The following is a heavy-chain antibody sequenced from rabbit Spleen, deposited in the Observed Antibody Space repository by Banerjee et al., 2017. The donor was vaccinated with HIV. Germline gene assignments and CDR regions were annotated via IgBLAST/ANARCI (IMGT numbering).Heavy chain of an antibody. D-gene: IGHD1-1*01. CDR2: IAGSSSGFT. Sequence: QEQLEESGGGLVKPGGSLTLTSEASGFSFSSSDYICWVRQAPGKGLEWISCIAGSSSGFTYSATWATGRFTISKTSSTTVTLRMTSLTAADTATYFCARDLVGVIGWNFYLWGPGTLVTVS. V-gene: IGHV1S45*01. J-gene: IGHJ4*01. CDR3: ARDLVGVIGWNFYL. CDR1: GFSFSSSDY.